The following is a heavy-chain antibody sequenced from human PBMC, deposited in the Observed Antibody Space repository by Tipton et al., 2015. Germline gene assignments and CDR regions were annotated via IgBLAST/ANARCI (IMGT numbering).Heavy chain of an antibody. CDR3: AREAYNSNYFDF. CDR1: GDSISNYY. J-gene: IGHJ4*02. D-gene: IGHD5-24*01. Sequence: TLSLTCTVSGDSISNYYWSWIRQPAGKGLEWIGRIYTSGSTYYNPSLKSRVTVSVDTWENQFSLKVISVTAADTAVYYCAREAYNSNYFDFWGPGTLVTVSS. V-gene: IGHV4-4*07. CDR2: IYTSGST.